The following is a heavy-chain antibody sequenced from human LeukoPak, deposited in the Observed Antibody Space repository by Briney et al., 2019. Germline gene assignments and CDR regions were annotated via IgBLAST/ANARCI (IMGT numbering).Heavy chain of an antibody. J-gene: IGHJ4*02. CDR3: AKDGYCSDGSCYANFFDY. V-gene: IGHV3-30*18. D-gene: IGHD2-15*01. Sequence: GRSLRLSCAASGLAFNRYGMHWVRQAPGKGLEWVALISYDGSNKYYVDSVKGRFTISRDNSKNTLYLQTDSLRTEETAVYYCAKDGYCSDGSCYANFFDYWGQGTLVTVSS. CDR2: ISYDGSNK. CDR1: GLAFNRYG.